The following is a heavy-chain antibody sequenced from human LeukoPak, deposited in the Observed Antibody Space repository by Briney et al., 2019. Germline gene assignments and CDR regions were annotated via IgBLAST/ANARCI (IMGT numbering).Heavy chain of an antibody. CDR3: ARGYDYGDYRGFDY. V-gene: IGHV3-7*03. Sequence: PGGSLRLSCAGSGFTFSTSWMNWVRQAPGKGLEWVAHIKQDGSETYYVDSVKGRFTISRDNAKNSLYLQMSSLRAEDTALYHCARGYDYGDYRGFDYWGQGTLVTVSS. CDR1: GFTFSTSW. D-gene: IGHD4-17*01. J-gene: IGHJ4*02. CDR2: IKQDGSET.